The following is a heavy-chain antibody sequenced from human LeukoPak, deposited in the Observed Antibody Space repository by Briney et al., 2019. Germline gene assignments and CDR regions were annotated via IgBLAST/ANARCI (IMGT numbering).Heavy chain of an antibody. V-gene: IGHV3-23*01. CDR2: ISGSGGNT. D-gene: IGHD1-14*01. CDR3: AKPAKTDYADY. Sequence: GSLRLPCAAPGFTFSSYGMNWVRQAPGKGLEWVSAISGSGGNTYYADSVKGRFTISRDNSKNTLYRQMNSLIAEDTALYYCAKPAKTDYADYWGQGTLVTVSS. J-gene: IGHJ4*02. CDR1: GFTFSSYG.